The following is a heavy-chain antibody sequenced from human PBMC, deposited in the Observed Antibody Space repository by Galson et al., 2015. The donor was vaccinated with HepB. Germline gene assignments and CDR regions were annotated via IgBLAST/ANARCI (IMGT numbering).Heavy chain of an antibody. D-gene: IGHD3-10*01. J-gene: IGHJ4*02. CDR3: TTLSRSGSYYRLFDY. CDR1: VFSLSTSGVG. V-gene: IGHV2-5*02. CDR2: IYWDDDK. Sequence: PALVKPTQTLTLTCTFSVFSLSTSGVGVGWIRQPPGKALEWLALIYWDDDKRYSPSLKSRLTITKDTSKNQVVLTMTNMDPVDTATYYCTTLSRSGSYYRLFDYWGQGTPVTVSS.